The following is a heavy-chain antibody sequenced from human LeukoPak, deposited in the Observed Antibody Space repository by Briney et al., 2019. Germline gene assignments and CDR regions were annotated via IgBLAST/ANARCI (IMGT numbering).Heavy chain of an antibody. D-gene: IGHD3-22*01. V-gene: IGHV3-30*02. CDR3: AKDGDSSGYDLSY. Sequence: GGSLRLSCAASGFTLSSYGMHWVRQAPGKGLERLAFIRYDGRDKYSPDSVKGRFTISRDNSKNTLYLQMNRLRAEDTAVYFCAKDGDSSGYDLSYWGQGTLVTVSS. CDR1: GFTLSSYG. J-gene: IGHJ4*02. CDR2: IRYDGRDK.